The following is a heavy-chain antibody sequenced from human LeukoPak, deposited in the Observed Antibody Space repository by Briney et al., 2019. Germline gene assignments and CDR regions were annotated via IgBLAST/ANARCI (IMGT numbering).Heavy chain of an antibody. V-gene: IGHV1-69*05. CDR3: ARELMRVSHNWFDP. J-gene: IGHJ5*02. CDR1: GGTFSSYA. Sequence: SVKVSCKASGGTFSSYAISWVRQAPGQGLEWMGGIIPIFGTANYAQKFQGRVTITTDESTSTAYMELSSLRSEDTAVYYCARELMRVSHNWFDPWGQGTLVTVSS. D-gene: IGHD2-8*01. CDR2: IIPIFGTA.